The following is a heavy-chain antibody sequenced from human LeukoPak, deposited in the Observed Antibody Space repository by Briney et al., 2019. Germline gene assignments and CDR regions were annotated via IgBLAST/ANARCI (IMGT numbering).Heavy chain of an antibody. V-gene: IGHV1-8*01. J-gene: IGHJ6*03. CDR2: MNPNSGDT. D-gene: IGHD3-3*01. CDR3: ARGRRKYDFWSDHLTYYYMDV. CDR1: VYTFTTYE. Sequence: ASVKVSCRASVYTFTTYEINWVRQAPGQGLEWMGWMNPNSGDTVYAQKFQGRVTMTRNTSINTAYMHLNSLRSEDTAVYYCARGRRKYDFWSDHLTYYYMDVWGKGTTVTVSS.